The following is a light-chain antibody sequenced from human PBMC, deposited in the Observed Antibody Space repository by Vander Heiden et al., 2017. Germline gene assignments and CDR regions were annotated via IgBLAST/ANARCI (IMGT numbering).Light chain of an antibody. CDR1: QSVLYSSNNKNY. V-gene: IGKV4-1*01. CDR3: QQDYSTYT. J-gene: IGKJ2*01. Sequence: DIVMPQSPDSLAVSLGERATINCKSSQSVLYSSNNKNYLAWYQQKPGQPPKLLIYWASTRESGVPDRFSGSGSGTDFTLTISSLQAEDVAVYYCQQDYSTYTFGQGTKLXIK. CDR2: WAS.